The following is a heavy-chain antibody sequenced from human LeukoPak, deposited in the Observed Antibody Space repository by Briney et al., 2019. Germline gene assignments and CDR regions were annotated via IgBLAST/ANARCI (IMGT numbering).Heavy chain of an antibody. D-gene: IGHD5-18*01. Sequence: GGSLRLSCAASGFTFSSYSMNWVRQAPGKGLEWVSSISSSSTYIYYAESMKGRFTISRDNAKNSLYLQMNSLRAEDTAVYYCARETRGYSYGYFDYWGQGTLVTVSS. CDR3: ARETRGYSYGYFDY. CDR2: ISSSSTYI. J-gene: IGHJ4*02. V-gene: IGHV3-21*01. CDR1: GFTFSSYS.